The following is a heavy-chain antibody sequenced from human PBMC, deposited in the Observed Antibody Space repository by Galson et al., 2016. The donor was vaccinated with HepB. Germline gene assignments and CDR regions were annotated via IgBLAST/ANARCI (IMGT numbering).Heavy chain of an antibody. J-gene: IGHJ5*02. CDR2: IFHTGST. V-gene: IGHV4-4*02. CDR1: GASITDSSW. Sequence: SETLSLTCAVSGASITDSSWWSWVRQPPGKGLEWIGEIFHTGSTNYNSSLESRVTISVDKSMNQFSLKVTSLTAADTAIYYCARNPVVSWVAAHRNWFDPWGQGTLVTVSS. D-gene: IGHD6-6*01. CDR3: ARNPVVSWVAAHRNWFDP.